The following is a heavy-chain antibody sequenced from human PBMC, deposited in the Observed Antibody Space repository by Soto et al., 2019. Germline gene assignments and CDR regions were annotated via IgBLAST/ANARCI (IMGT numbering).Heavy chain of an antibody. D-gene: IGHD3-16*01. CDR2: FYYSGST. Sequence: SETLSLTCTVSGASISSGDYFWSWIRQHPGKDLEWIGYFYYSGSTFYSPSLRSRVTMSVDTSKNQFSLKLSSVTAADTAVYFCARMITAKGFAPWGQGTLVTVSS. CDR1: GASISSGDYF. V-gene: IGHV4-31*03. CDR3: ARMITAKGFAP. J-gene: IGHJ5*02.